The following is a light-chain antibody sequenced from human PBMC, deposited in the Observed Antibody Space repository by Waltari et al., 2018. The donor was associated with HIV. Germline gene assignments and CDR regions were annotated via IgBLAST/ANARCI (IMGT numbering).Light chain of an antibody. J-gene: IGKJ1*01. CDR1: QSLLYSPTGYNF. Sequence: DIVMTQSQNSLAVSLGERATINCRSSQSLLYSPTGYNFMAWYQQKSGQPPTLLLYWASTRDSGVPDRFSGSGSGTNFNLTISSLQAEDVATNYCQQYYGNLWTFGQGTKVEIK. V-gene: IGKV4-1*01. CDR2: WAS. CDR3: QQYYGNLWT.